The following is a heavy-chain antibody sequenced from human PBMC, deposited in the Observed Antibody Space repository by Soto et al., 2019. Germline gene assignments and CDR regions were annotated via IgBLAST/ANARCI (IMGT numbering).Heavy chain of an antibody. CDR3: AKDLTCYDFWSGYCDAFDI. V-gene: IGHV3-23*01. J-gene: IGHJ3*02. CDR2: ISGSGGST. CDR1: GFTFSSYA. D-gene: IGHD3-3*01. Sequence: EVQLLESGGGLVQPGGSLRLSCAASGFTFSSYAMSWVRQAPGKGLEWVSAISGSGGSTYYAGSVKGRFTISRDNSKNTLSLQVNSLRAEDTAVYYCAKDLTCYDFWSGYCDAFDILGQGTMVTVSS.